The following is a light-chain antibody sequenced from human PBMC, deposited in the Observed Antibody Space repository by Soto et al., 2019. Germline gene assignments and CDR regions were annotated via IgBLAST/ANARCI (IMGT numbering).Light chain of an antibody. V-gene: IGKV1-17*01. CDR3: LQHNSYSWT. CDR2: AAS. CDR1: QGIRND. Sequence: DIPLTHSPSSLSASLLDRVTIXSRASQGIRNDLGWYQQKPGKAPKRLIYAASSLQSGVPSRFSGSGFGTEFTLTISSLQPEDFATYYCLQHNSYSWTFGQGTKVDIK. J-gene: IGKJ1*01.